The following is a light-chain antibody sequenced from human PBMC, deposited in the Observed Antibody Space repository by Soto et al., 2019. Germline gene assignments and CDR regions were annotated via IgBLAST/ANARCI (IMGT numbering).Light chain of an antibody. CDR1: SSDVGSYNR. Sequence: QSALTQPPSVSWSPGQSVTISCTGTSSDVGSYNRVSWYQQPPGTAPKLMIYEVNNRPSGVPDRFSGSKSGNTASLTISGLKAEDEADYYCSSYTSSTTVVFGGGTQLTVL. V-gene: IGLV2-18*02. J-gene: IGLJ2*01. CDR3: SSYTSSTTVV. CDR2: EVN.